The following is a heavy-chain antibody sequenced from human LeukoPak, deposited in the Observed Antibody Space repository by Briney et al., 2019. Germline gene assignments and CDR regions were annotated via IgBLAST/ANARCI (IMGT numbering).Heavy chain of an antibody. CDR1: GGSISSYY. CDR2: IYTSGST. D-gene: IGHD3-10*01. Sequence: PLETLSLTCIVSGGSISSYYWSWIRQPAGKGLEWIGRIYTSGSTNYNPSLKSRVTMSVDTSKNQFSLKLSSVTAADAAVYYCARDDYYYGSGTIGPWGQGTLVTVSS. J-gene: IGHJ5*02. CDR3: ARDDYYYGSGTIGP. V-gene: IGHV4-4*07.